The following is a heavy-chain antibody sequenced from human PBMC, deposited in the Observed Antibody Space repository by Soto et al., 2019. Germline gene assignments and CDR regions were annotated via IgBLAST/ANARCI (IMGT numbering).Heavy chain of an antibody. CDR2: ISGVRDYI. V-gene: IGHV3-21*06. Sequence: SGGSLRLSCAASGFTFSYYPLHWVRRAPGKGLEWVSSISGVRDYIRYADSVKGRSAISRDNAKTSLYLQMNSLTAEDTAVYYCAREGVHNYTEYYFDYWGQGTLVTVSS. J-gene: IGHJ4*02. D-gene: IGHD3-10*01. CDR1: GFTFSYYP. CDR3: AREGVHNYTEYYFDY.